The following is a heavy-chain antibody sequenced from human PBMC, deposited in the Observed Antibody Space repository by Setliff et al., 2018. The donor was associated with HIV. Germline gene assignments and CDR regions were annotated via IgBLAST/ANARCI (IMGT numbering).Heavy chain of an antibody. Sequence: PSETLSLSCAASGFTFSSYEMNWVRQHPGRGLEWTGYISNSGSTYYNPSLKGRLTISVDPSKNHFSLNLTSVTAADTAVYYCARVPSGLWFGKWGNWGQGTLVTVSS. CDR2: ISNSGST. V-gene: IGHV4-31*02. CDR3: ARVPSGLWFGKWGN. J-gene: IGHJ4*02. CDR1: GFTFSSYE. D-gene: IGHD3-10*01.